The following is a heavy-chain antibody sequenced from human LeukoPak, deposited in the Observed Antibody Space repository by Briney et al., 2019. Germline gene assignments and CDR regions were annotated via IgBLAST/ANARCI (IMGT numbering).Heavy chain of an antibody. V-gene: IGHV3-64D*09. CDR2: IGTDGGGT. Sequence: GGSLRLSCSASGSTFSNYAIHWVRQAPGKGLEYVSAIGTDGGGTYYADSVKGRFTISRDNSKNTLYLQMSSLRAEDTAVYYCVRAIPAAWGAFDIWGQGTMVIVSS. D-gene: IGHD6-25*01. CDR3: VRAIPAAWGAFDI. CDR1: GSTFSNYA. J-gene: IGHJ3*02.